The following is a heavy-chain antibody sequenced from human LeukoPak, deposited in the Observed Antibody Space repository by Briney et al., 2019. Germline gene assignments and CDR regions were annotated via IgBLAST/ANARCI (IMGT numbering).Heavy chain of an antibody. Sequence: GRSLRLSCAASRFTFSSYWMSWVRQAPGKGLEWVANIKQDGSEKYYVDSVKGRFTISRDNAKNSLYLQMNSLRAEDTAVYYCARDLDYGSGRSLGAFDLWGQGTMVSVSS. CDR2: IKQDGSEK. CDR3: ARDLDYGSGRSLGAFDL. J-gene: IGHJ3*01. V-gene: IGHV3-7*03. D-gene: IGHD3-10*01. CDR1: RFTFSSYW.